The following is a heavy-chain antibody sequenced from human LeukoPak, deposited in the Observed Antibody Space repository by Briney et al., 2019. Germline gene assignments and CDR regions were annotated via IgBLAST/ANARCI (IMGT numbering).Heavy chain of an antibody. D-gene: IGHD1-20*01. CDR3: ARGRITGDFDY. V-gene: IGHV3-23*01. CDR1: GFTFNNYA. CDR2: ISGSDAGT. J-gene: IGHJ4*02. Sequence: GGSLRLSCAPSGFTFNNYAMSWVRQAPGKGLEWVSAISGSDAGTYYADSVKGRFTISRDNSKNTLYLQMNSLRAEDTAVYYCARGRITGDFDYWGQGTLVTVSS.